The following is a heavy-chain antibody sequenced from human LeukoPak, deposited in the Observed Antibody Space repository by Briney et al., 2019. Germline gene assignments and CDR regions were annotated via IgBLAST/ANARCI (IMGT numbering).Heavy chain of an antibody. CDR1: GFAFSDYA. CDR3: ARSPPGRTNWNYYDY. D-gene: IGHD1-1*01. J-gene: IGHJ4*02. Sequence: GGSLRLSCAASGFAFSDYAMHWVRQAPGKGLEFVSVIGPIGVYTYYANSVKGRFTISRDNSKSTVSLQMGSLRDEDMAVYYCARSPPGRTNWNYYDYWGRGTLVTVSS. CDR2: IGPIGVYT. V-gene: IGHV3-64*01.